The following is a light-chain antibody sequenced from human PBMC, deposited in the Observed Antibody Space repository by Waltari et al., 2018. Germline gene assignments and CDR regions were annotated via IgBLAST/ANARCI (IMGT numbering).Light chain of an antibody. Sequence: DIVLTQSPDSLAVSLGERATINCKYSQSLFYSSVNKRYLSWYQQKPGQPPKLLIYWASTRESGVPDRFSGSGSGTDFTLTISSLQAEDVAVYYCQQYFTTPWTFGQGTKVEIK. J-gene: IGKJ1*01. CDR2: WAS. V-gene: IGKV4-1*01. CDR3: QQYFTTPWT. CDR1: QSLFYSSVNKRY.